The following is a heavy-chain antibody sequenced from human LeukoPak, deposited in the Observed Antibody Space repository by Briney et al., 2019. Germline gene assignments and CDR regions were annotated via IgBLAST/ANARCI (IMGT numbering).Heavy chain of an antibody. CDR2: ISGTGDRI. Sequence: GGSLRLSCATSGFTFSNYAMNWVRQTPGKGLGWVSAISGTGDRIHYAESVKGRFTISRDPFTNTLSLQMSSLRAEDTAVFYCAKGLSSSYYSDFDYWGQGILVTVSS. J-gene: IGHJ4*02. V-gene: IGHV3-23*01. CDR3: AKGLSSSYYSDFDY. CDR1: GFTFSNYA. D-gene: IGHD6-6*01.